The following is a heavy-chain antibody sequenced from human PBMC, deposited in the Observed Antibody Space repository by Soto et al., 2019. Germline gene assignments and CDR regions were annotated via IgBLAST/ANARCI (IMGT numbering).Heavy chain of an antibody. CDR2: VNPTFGVT. J-gene: IGHJ5*01. CDR3: ARVTYGDYNFLDS. D-gene: IGHD4-17*01. V-gene: IGHV1-46*01. Sequence: QGLLIQSGAEVRRPGATVKISCKASENTFTNFFFHWVRRAPGRSLEWLGMVNPTFGVTKYEQRFQGRLTMTGDTSTSTVFLEVRGLTSNDTALYFCARVTYGDYNFLDSWGHGTLVTVSS. CDR1: ENTFTNFF.